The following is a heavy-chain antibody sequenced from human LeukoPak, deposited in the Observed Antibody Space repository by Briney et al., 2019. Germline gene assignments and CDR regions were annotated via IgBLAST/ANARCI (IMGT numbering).Heavy chain of an antibody. CDR1: GFTFSSYS. Sequence: QPGGSLRLSCAASGFTFSSYSMNWVRQAPGKGLEWVSYISSSSSTIYYADSVKGRFTISRDNAKNSLYLQMNSLRAEDTAVYYCASENRGSYQDAFDIWGQGTMVTVSS. J-gene: IGHJ3*02. V-gene: IGHV3-48*01. CDR3: ASENRGSYQDAFDI. D-gene: IGHD1-26*01. CDR2: ISSSSSTI.